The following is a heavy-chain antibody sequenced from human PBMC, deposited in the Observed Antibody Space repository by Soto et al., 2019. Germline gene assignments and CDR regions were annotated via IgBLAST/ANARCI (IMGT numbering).Heavy chain of an antibody. J-gene: IGHJ4*02. CDR3: ARDDQPGTTSAEDY. D-gene: IGHD1-7*01. CDR2: ISDYNGNT. V-gene: IGHV1-18*01. CDR1: GYNFTSYG. Sequence: QVQLVQSGAEVKKPGASVKFSCKSSGYNFTSYGISWVRQAPGPGLEWMGWISDYNGNTNYAQKLQGRVTMTTDTSTSAAYMELRSLRSDDTAVYYCARDDQPGTTSAEDYWGQGTLVTVSS.